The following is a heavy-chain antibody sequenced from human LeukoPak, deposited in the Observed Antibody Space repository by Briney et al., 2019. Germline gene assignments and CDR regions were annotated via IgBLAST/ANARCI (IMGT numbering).Heavy chain of an antibody. Sequence: SVKVSCKASGGTFSSYAISWVRQAPGRGLEWMGGIIPIFGTANYAQKFQGRVTITTDESTSTAYMELSSLRSEDTAVYYCARSYCSGGSCYRTRYYYYYYMDVWGKGTTVTVSS. CDR3: ARSYCSGGSCYRTRYYYYYYMDV. CDR1: GGTFSSYA. CDR2: IIPIFGTA. J-gene: IGHJ6*03. D-gene: IGHD2-15*01. V-gene: IGHV1-69*05.